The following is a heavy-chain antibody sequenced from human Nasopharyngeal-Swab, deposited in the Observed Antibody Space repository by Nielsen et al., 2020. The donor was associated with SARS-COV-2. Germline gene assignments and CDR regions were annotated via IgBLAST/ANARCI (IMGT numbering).Heavy chain of an antibody. Sequence: SVKVSCKASGGTFSSYAISWVRQAPGQGLEWMGWIIPILGIANYAQKFQGRVTITADKSTSTAYMELSSLRSEDTAVYYCARRSDCSGGSCYSLYYYYGMDVWGQGTTVTVSS. CDR2: IIPILGIA. V-gene: IGHV1-69*10. CDR3: ARRSDCSGGSCYSLYYYYGMDV. CDR1: GGTFSSYA. J-gene: IGHJ6*02. D-gene: IGHD2-15*01.